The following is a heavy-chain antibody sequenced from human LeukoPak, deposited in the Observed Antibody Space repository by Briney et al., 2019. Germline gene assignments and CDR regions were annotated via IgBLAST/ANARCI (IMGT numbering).Heavy chain of an antibody. CDR1: GFTFSSYW. Sequence: GGSLRLSCAASGFTFSSYWMHWVRQAPGKGLVWVSRINSDGSSTSYADSVKGRFTISRDNAKNTLYLQMNSLRAEDTAVYYCARVYGYYDSSGPDYYYYYGMDVWGQGTTVTVSS. D-gene: IGHD3-22*01. CDR3: ARVYGYYDSSGPDYYYYYGMDV. CDR2: INSDGSST. V-gene: IGHV3-74*01. J-gene: IGHJ6*02.